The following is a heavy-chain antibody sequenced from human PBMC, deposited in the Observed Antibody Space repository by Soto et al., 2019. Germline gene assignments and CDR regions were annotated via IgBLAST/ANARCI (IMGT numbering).Heavy chain of an antibody. Sequence: EVQLVESGGGLVQPGRSLRLSCAASGFSFDEYGMHWVRQAPGKGLEWVSGISWNSGTIGYADSVKGRFSISRDNAKKSLYLQMNSLRAEDRALYYCAKSKGGTANGMDVCGQGTTVIVSS. J-gene: IGHJ6*02. D-gene: IGHD2-21*02. CDR3: AKSKGGTANGMDV. CDR1: GFSFDEYG. CDR2: ISWNSGTI. V-gene: IGHV3-9*01.